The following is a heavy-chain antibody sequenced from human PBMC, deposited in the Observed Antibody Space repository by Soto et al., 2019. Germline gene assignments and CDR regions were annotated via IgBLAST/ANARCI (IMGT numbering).Heavy chain of an antibody. V-gene: IGHV4-34*01. J-gene: IGHJ3*01. CDR1: GESFTDYD. CDR3: AGYSSSFVAFEV. Sequence: QVQLQQWGAGLLKPSETLSLDCGVPGESFTDYDWTWVRQSPGRGLEWIGEVSQNGRITYNPSLKSRFTISRDTAKNQFSLRLTSVTAADTALYYCAGYSSSFVAFEVWGHGTEVTVSS. CDR2: VSQNGRI. D-gene: IGHD3-10*01.